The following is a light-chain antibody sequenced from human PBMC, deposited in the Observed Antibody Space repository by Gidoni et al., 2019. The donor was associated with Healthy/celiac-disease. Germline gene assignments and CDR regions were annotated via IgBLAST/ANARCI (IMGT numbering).Light chain of an antibody. CDR1: QSSSSW. V-gene: IGKV1-5*03. Sequence: DIQMTQSPSTLSASVGDRVTITCRASQSSSSWLAWYQQKPGKAPKLLIYKASSLESGVPSRFSGSGSGTEFTLTISSLQPDDFATYYCQQYNSYWRTFXXXTKVEIK. CDR3: QQYNSYWRT. J-gene: IGKJ1*01. CDR2: KAS.